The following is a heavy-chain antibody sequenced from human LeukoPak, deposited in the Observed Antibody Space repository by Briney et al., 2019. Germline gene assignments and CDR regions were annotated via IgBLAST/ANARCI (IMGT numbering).Heavy chain of an antibody. V-gene: IGHV4-59*01. Sequence: SDTLSLTCTVSGRPFSSYYWSWIRQPPGKGLEWIGYIYYSGSTNYNPSLKSRVTISVDTSKNQFSLKLSSVTAADTAVYYCAREGYSSEGYFQHWGQGTLVTVSS. J-gene: IGHJ1*01. CDR1: GRPFSSYY. CDR2: IYYSGST. CDR3: AREGYSSEGYFQH. D-gene: IGHD6-25*01.